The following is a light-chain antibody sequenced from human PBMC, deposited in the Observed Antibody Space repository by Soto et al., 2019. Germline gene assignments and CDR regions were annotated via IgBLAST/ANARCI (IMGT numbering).Light chain of an antibody. CDR3: QQYGSSPPT. CDR1: QSVGSN. CDR2: GAS. Sequence: SHSASTLSVSTRERVTLSCRARQSVGSNLAWYQQKPGQAPRLLIYGASTRATGIPARFSGSGSGTDFTLTISRLEPEDFAVYYCQQYGSSPPTFGQVTKVAI. V-gene: IGKV3-20*01. J-gene: IGKJ1*01.